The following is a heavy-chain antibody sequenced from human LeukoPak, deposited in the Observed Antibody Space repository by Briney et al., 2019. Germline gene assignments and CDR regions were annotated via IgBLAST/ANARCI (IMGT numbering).Heavy chain of an antibody. J-gene: IGHJ5*02. D-gene: IGHD6-13*01. CDR2: IYYTGTT. CDR1: GGSLSRSGYY. Sequence: SETLSLTCTVSGGSLSRSGYYWGWIRQPPGKGLEWIGSIYYTGTTYYNLSLKSRVTISVDTSKNQFSLNLSSVTAADTAMYYCARHIVAGGDPDWFDPWGQGTLVTVSS. CDR3: ARHIVAGGDPDWFDP. V-gene: IGHV4-39*01.